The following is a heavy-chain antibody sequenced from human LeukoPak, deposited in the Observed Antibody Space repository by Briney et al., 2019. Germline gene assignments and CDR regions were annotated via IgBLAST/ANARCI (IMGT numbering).Heavy chain of an antibody. V-gene: IGHV3-9*03. CDR2: ISWNSGSI. Sequence: PGRSLRLSCAASGFTFDDYAMHWVRQAPGKGLEWVSGISWNSGSIGYADSVKGRFTISRDNAKNSLYLQMNSLRAEDMALYYCAKDTIYSSGHWDAFDIWGQGTMVTVSS. J-gene: IGHJ3*02. CDR3: AKDTIYSSGHWDAFDI. D-gene: IGHD6-19*01. CDR1: GFTFDDYA.